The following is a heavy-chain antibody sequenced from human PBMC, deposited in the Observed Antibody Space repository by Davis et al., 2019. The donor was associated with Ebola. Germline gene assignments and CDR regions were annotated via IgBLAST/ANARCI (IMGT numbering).Heavy chain of an antibody. Sequence: PGGSLRLSFAASGFTFGSYGMHWVRQAPGKGLEWATFIRYDGSNKYYADSLKGRFTISRDNSKNTLYLQMNSLRVEDTAVYYCAKDSGKFRGVLDYWGQGTLVTVSS. CDR3: AKDSGKFRGVLDY. J-gene: IGHJ4*02. CDR2: IRYDGSNK. CDR1: GFTFGSYG. D-gene: IGHD4-23*01. V-gene: IGHV3-30*02.